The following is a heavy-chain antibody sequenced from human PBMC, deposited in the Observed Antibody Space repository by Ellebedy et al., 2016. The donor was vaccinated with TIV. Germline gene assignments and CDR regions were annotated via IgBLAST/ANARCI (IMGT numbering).Heavy chain of an antibody. D-gene: IGHD3-3*01. CDR2: ISYDGSHK. J-gene: IGHJ4*02. CDR1: GFTFSNFG. V-gene: IGHV3-30*03. CDR3: ARDWNEGYDGFFDY. Sequence: PGGSLRLSCAASGFTFSNFGMHWVRQAPGKGLEWVAVISYDGSHKYHADSVMGRSTISRDNSKNTVYLQLSSLRGDDTAVYYCARDWNEGYDGFFDYWGLGTLVTVSS.